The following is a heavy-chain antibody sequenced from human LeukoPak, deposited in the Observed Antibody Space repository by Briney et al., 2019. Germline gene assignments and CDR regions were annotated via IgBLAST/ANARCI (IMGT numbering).Heavy chain of an antibody. CDR2: IYYSGST. J-gene: IGHJ4*02. D-gene: IGHD3-16*01. CDR3: ARVGLGSFDY. V-gene: IGHV4-59*01. Sequence: SETLSLTCTVSGGSISSYYWSWIWQPPGKGPEWIGYIYYSGSTNYNPSLKSRVTISVDTSKNQFSLKLSSVTAADTAVYYCARVGLGSFDYWGQGTLVTVSS. CDR1: GGSISSYY.